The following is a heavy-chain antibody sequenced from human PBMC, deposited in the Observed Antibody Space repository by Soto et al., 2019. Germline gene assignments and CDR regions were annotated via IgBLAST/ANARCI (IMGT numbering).Heavy chain of an antibody. J-gene: IGHJ6*02. CDR3: ARDPPATRHGMDV. V-gene: IGHV3-53*01. CDR1: GFTVSSNY. Sequence: PGGSLRLSCAASGFTVSSNYMSWVRQAPGKGLEWVSVIYSGGSTYYAASVGGRFTISRDNSKNTLYLQMKSLRAEDTAVYYCARDPPATRHGMDVWGQGTTVTVSS. CDR2: IYSGGST.